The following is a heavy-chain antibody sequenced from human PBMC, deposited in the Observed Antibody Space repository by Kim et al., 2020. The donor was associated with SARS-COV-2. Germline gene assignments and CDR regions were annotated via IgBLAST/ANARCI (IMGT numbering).Heavy chain of an antibody. V-gene: IGHV4-39*01. J-gene: IGHJ3*01. D-gene: IGHD3-16*01. Sequence: TDYNPSLKSRVSMSVATSKDEFSLKVNSVTAADTAVYFCARRLGLRTFDVWGQGTLLTVSS. CDR2: T. CDR3: ARRLGLRTFDV.